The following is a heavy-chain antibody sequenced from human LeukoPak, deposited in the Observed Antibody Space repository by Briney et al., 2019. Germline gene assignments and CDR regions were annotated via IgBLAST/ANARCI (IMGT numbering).Heavy chain of an antibody. CDR2: IIPIFGTA. J-gene: IGHJ1*01. CDR1: GGTFSSYA. D-gene: IGHD3-10*01. V-gene: IGHV1-69*06. CDR3: AREGTGSSLSEYFQH. Sequence: SVKVSCKASGGTFSSYAISWVRQAPGQGPDWMGGIIPIFGTANYAQKFQGRVTITADKSTSTAYMELSSLRSEDTAVYYCAREGTGSSLSEYFQHWGQGTLVTVSS.